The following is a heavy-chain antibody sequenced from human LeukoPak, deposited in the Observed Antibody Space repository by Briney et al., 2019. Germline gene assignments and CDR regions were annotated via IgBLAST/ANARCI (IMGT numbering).Heavy chain of an antibody. J-gene: IGHJ4*02. Sequence: SVTVSFKASGGTFTIYAISWVRQAPGQGNEWMGGIIPIFGTANYAQKLQGRATMTTDTATSTAYMELRSLRSDDTAVYYCARVQGSSGWYIFDYWGQGTLVTVSS. D-gene: IGHD6-19*01. V-gene: IGHV1-69*05. CDR2: IIPIFGTA. CDR1: GGTFTIYA. CDR3: ARVQGSSGWYIFDY.